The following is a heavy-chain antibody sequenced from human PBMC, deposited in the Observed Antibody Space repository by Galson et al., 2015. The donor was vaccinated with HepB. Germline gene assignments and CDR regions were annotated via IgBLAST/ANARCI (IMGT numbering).Heavy chain of an antibody. Sequence: SLRLSCAASGFTFSNAWMSWVRQAPGKGLEWVGRIKSKTDGGTTDYAAPVKGRFTISRDDSKNTLYLQMNSLKTEDTAVYYCTTSTRITMIVVVINPKGGGYFDYWGQGTLVTVSS. V-gene: IGHV3-15*01. D-gene: IGHD3-22*01. CDR1: GFTFSNAW. CDR3: TTSTRITMIVVVINPKGGGYFDY. CDR2: IKSKTDGGTT. J-gene: IGHJ4*02.